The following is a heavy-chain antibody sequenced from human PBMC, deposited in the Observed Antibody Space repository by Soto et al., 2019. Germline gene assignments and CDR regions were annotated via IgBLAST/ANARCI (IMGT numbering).Heavy chain of an antibody. CDR1: GFTLSDYY. Sequence: GGSLRLSCAGSGFTLSDYYTDWVRQAPGKGLEWVGRSRDKPQGYSTAYAASVKGRFTTSRDESKNSAYLQMNSLKTEDTAVYYCVRATYFSDSSGYTRCLDYWGQGTLVTVSS. CDR3: VRATYFSDSSGYTRCLDY. CDR2: SRDKPQGYST. D-gene: IGHD3-22*01. J-gene: IGHJ4*02. V-gene: IGHV3-72*01.